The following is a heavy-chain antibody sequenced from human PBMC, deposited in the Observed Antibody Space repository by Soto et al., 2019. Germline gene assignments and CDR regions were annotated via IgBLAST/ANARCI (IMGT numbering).Heavy chain of an antibody. D-gene: IGHD5-18*01. CDR1: GYTFTTYG. CDR3: ARSYSCGAYGYFDL. J-gene: IGHJ2*01. CDR2: ISVYNGNT. Sequence: QVQLVQSGAEVKEPGASVKVSCKASGYTFTTYGISWVRQAPGQGLEWMGWISVYNGNTNYAERLQGRVTMTTDTSTSTAYMELWRLRSDDTAMYYCARSYSCGAYGYFDLWGRGTLVTVSS. V-gene: IGHV1-18*04.